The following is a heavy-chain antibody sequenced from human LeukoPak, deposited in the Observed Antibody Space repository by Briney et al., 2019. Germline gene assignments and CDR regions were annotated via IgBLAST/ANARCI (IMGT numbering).Heavy chain of an antibody. Sequence: SETLSLTCAVSGGSSISSYDWSWIRQSPGKGLEWIGYIYYSGSTNYIPSLKSRVTISVDTSKNQFSLKLRSVTAADTAVYYCARGVKIEYSSSSRNWYFDLWGRGTLVTVSS. V-gene: IGHV4-59*08. D-gene: IGHD6-6*01. CDR3: ARGVKIEYSSSSRNWYFDL. CDR1: GGSSISSYD. J-gene: IGHJ2*01. CDR2: IYYSGST.